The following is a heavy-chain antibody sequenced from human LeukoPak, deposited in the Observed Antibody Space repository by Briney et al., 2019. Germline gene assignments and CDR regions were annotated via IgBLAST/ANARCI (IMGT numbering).Heavy chain of an antibody. Sequence: GGSLRLSCAASGFTFSSYAMSWVRQAPGKGLEWVSGISGSGGSTYYADSVQGRFTISRDNSKNTLYLQMNSLRAEDTAVYYCAKVSGYYYDSSGYADYWGQGTLVTVSA. D-gene: IGHD3-22*01. CDR3: AKVSGYYYDSSGYADY. CDR1: GFTFSSYA. CDR2: ISGSGGST. V-gene: IGHV3-23*01. J-gene: IGHJ4*02.